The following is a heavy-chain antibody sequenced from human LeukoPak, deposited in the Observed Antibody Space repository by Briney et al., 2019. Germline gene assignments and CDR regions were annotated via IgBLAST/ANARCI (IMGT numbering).Heavy chain of an antibody. D-gene: IGHD6-19*01. J-gene: IGHJ5*02. Sequence: SETLSLTCTVPGGSISSYYWSWIRHPPGKGLEWIGYIYYSGSTNYNPSLKSRVTISVDTSKNQFSLKLSSVTAADTAVYYCARHFAVAGWANWFDPWGQGTLVTVSS. CDR3: ARHFAVAGWANWFDP. CDR1: GGSISSYY. CDR2: IYYSGST. V-gene: IGHV4-59*08.